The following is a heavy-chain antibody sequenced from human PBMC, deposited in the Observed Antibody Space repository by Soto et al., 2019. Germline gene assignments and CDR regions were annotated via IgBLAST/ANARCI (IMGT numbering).Heavy chain of an antibody. CDR3: ARLPTVLTPGKLDY. D-gene: IGHD4-17*01. CDR2: IYYSGST. Sequence: QLQLQESGPGLVKPSETLSLTCTVSGGSISSSSYYWGWIRQPPGKGLEWIGSIYYSGSTYYNPSLKSRVTISVDTSKNQFSLKLSSVTAADTAVYYCARLPTVLTPGKLDYWGQGTLVTVSS. CDR1: GGSISSSSYY. J-gene: IGHJ4*02. V-gene: IGHV4-39*01.